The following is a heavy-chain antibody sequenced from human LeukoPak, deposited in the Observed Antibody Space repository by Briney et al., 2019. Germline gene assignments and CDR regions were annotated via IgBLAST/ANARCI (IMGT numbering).Heavy chain of an antibody. D-gene: IGHD3-10*01. J-gene: IGHJ5*01. V-gene: IGHV3-7*03. Sequence: GGSLRLSCVASEFIFSDYWMSWVRQAPGKGLEWVANIKQGGGEEKYVGSVKGRFAISRDDAKSTLYLQMDSLSGDDTAVYYCARDNGGWFDSWGRGTLVTVSS. CDR2: IKQGGGEE. CDR3: ARDNGGWFDS. CDR1: EFIFSDYW.